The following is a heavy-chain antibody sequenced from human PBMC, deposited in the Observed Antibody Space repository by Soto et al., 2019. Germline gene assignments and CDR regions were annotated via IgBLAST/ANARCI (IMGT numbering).Heavy chain of an antibody. D-gene: IGHD6-13*01. CDR2: ISAYNGNT. V-gene: IGHV1-18*01. J-gene: IGHJ4*02. Sequence: GASVKVSCKASGYTFSSYGISWVRQAPGQGLEWMGWISAYNGNTNYAQKLQGRVTMTTDTSTSTAYMELRSLRSDDTAVYYCARDVRGAVAAAGSRAFDYWGQGTLVTVSS. CDR1: GYTFSSYG. CDR3: ARDVRGAVAAAGSRAFDY.